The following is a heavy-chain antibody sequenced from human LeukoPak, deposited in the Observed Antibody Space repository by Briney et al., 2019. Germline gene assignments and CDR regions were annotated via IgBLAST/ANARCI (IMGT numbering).Heavy chain of an antibody. CDR3: ARGASSSLYWYFDY. Sequence: SETLSLTCTVSGGSISSYYWSWIRQPPGKGLEWIGYIYYSGSTNYNPSLKSRVTISVDTSKNQFSLKLSSVTAADTAVYYCARGASSSLYWYFDYWGQGTLVTVSS. D-gene: IGHD6-13*01. V-gene: IGHV4-59*01. CDR1: GGSISSYY. J-gene: IGHJ4*02. CDR2: IYYSGST.